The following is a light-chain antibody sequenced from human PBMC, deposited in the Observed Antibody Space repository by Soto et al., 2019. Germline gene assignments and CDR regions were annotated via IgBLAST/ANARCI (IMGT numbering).Light chain of an antibody. J-gene: IGLJ2*01. CDR3: SSYTSSSTLIV. V-gene: IGLV2-14*01. Sequence: QSVLTQPASVSGSPGQSITISCTGTSSDVGYYNYVSWYQQHPGKAPKVMIYEVSNRPSGVSNRFSGSKSGNTASLTIAGLQAEDEADYYCSSYTSSSTLIVFGGGTKVTVL. CDR2: EVS. CDR1: SSDVGYYNY.